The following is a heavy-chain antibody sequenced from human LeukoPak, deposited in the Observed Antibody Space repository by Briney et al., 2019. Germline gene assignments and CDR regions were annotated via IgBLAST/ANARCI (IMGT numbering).Heavy chain of an antibody. CDR2: INHSGST. J-gene: IGHJ4*02. Sequence: SETLSLTCAVYGESFSGYYWSWIRQPPGKGLEWIGEINHSGSTNYNPSLKSRVTISVDTSKNQFSLKLSSVTAADTAVYYCARGRRGTVTTRRSFDYWGQGTLVTVSS. V-gene: IGHV4-34*01. D-gene: IGHD4-17*01. CDR3: ARGRRGTVTTRRSFDY. CDR1: GESFSGYY.